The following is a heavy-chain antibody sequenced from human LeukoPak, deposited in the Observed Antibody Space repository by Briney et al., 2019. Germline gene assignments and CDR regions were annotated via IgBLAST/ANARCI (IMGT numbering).Heavy chain of an antibody. J-gene: IGHJ6*03. CDR2: IKQDGSEK. Sequence: GGSLRLSCAASGFTLSSYWMSWVRQAPGKGLEWVANIKQDGSEKYYVDSVKGRFTISRDNAKNSLYLQMNSLRAEDTAVYYCARVRYYGSGSYYYYYYYMDVWGKGTTVTVSS. CDR1: GFTLSSYW. CDR3: ARVRYYGSGSYYYYYYYMDV. V-gene: IGHV3-7*01. D-gene: IGHD3-10*01.